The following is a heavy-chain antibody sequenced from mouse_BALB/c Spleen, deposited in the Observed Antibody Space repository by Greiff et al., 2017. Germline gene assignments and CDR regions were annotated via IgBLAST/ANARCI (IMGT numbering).Heavy chain of an antibody. J-gene: IGHJ4*01. Sequence: DVHLVESGGGLVKPGGSLKLSCAASGFTFSSYAMSWVRQTPEKRLEWVASISSGGSTYYPDSVKGRFTISRDNARNILYLQMSSLRSEDTAMYYCARGRDAMDYWGQGTSVTVSS. CDR3: ARGRDAMDY. CDR2: ISSGGST. CDR1: GFTFSSYA. V-gene: IGHV5-6-5*01.